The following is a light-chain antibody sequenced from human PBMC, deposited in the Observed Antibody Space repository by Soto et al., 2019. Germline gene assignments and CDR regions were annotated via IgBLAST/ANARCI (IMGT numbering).Light chain of an antibody. CDR3: QQANTFPRT. V-gene: IGKV1-12*01. CDR2: VSS. Sequence: DTQMTQSPSSVSASVGDRVTITCRASQDISSWLGWYQQKPGKAPKLLIYVSSTLQSGVPSRFSGSGSGTEFTLTISSLQPEDFATYYCQQANTFPRTFGQGTKVDIK. J-gene: IGKJ1*01. CDR1: QDISSW.